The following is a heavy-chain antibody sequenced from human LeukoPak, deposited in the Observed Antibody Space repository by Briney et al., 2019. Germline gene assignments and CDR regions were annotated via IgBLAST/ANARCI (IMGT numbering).Heavy chain of an antibody. CDR2: IIPIFGTA. V-gene: IGHV1-69*01. J-gene: IGHJ3*02. CDR3: AGGPTGLGDAFDI. Sequence: TCTVSGGSFSSYAISWVRQAPGQGLEWMGGIIPIFGTANYAQKFQGRVTITADESTSTAYMELSSLRSEDTAVYYCAGGPTGLGDAFDIWGQGTMVTVSS. CDR1: GGSFSSYA. D-gene: IGHD3-10*01.